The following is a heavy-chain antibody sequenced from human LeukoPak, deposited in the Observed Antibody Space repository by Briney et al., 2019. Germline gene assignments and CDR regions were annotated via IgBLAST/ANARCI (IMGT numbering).Heavy chain of an antibody. J-gene: IGHJ4*02. CDR1: GFTFHDAW. V-gene: IGHV3-15*04. D-gene: IGHD2-21*01. CDR2: IESKTDGGTT. CDR3: TTDLRQLLFARHLVPY. Sequence: GGSLRLSCAASGFTFHDAWMSWVRQAPGKGLEWVGRIESKTDGGTTAYAAPVKGRFTISRDDSRTTLYLQMNSLQTEDTAVYYCTTDLRQLLFARHLVPYWGQGTLVTVSS.